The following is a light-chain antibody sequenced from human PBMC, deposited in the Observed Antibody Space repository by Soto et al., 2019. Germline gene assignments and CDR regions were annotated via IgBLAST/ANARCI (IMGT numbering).Light chain of an antibody. CDR3: PQYFWSPQT. Sequence: EIVLTQSPGTLSLSPGERATLSCRASQSVPKNYLAWYQQEPGRAPRLLMYDASTRATGIPDRFSGSGSGTDFTLTTRTRGPEDFAFYYFPQYFWSPQTFGKGTKVKIK. CDR2: DAS. V-gene: IGKV3-20*01. J-gene: IGKJ1*01. CDR1: QSVPKNY.